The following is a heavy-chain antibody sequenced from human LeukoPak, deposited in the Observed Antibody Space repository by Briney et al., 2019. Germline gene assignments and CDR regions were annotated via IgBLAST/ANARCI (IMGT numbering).Heavy chain of an antibody. CDR1: GFTFSDYY. CDR2: ISSSGSTI. J-gene: IGHJ4*02. CDR3: AKVWKGNYYDY. V-gene: IGHV3-11*01. D-gene: IGHD1-1*01. Sequence: GGSLRLSCAASGFTFSDYYMSWIRQAPGKGLEWVSYISSSGSTIYYADSVKGRFIISRDNSESTLYLQMNRLRAEDTALYYCAKVWKGNYYDYWGQGTLVTVSS.